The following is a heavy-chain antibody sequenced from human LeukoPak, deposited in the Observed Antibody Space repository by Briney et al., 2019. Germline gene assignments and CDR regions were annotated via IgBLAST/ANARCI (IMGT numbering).Heavy chain of an antibody. CDR1: GGSVSSGRYF. CDR2: IYYSGST. CDR3: ARRSSEGYYYYYMDV. J-gene: IGHJ6*03. V-gene: IGHV4-61*01. D-gene: IGHD3-10*01. Sequence: SETLSLSCTVSGGSVSSGRYFWSWIRQPPGKGLEWIGYIYYSGSTNYHPYLKSRVTMSVDTSKNPFSLRLSSVAAADTAVYYCARRSSEGYYYYYMDVWGKGTTVTVSS.